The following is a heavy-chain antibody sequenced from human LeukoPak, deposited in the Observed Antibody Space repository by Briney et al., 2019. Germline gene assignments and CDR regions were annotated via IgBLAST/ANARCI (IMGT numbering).Heavy chain of an antibody. J-gene: IGHJ3*02. CDR2: ISSSSSTI. V-gene: IGHV3-48*01. D-gene: IGHD1-26*01. CDR3: ARDQWSSGSFPPVDAFDI. CDR1: GFTFSSYS. Sequence: GGSLRLSCAASGFTFSSYSMNWVRQAPGKGLEWVSYISSSSSTIYYADSVKGRFTISRDNAKNSLYLQMNSLRAEDTAVYYCARDQWSSGSFPPVDAFDIWGQGTMVTVSS.